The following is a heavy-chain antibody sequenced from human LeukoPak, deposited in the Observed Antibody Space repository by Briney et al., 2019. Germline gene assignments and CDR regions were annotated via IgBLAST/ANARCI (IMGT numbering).Heavy chain of an antibody. V-gene: IGHV3-7*03. Sequence: GGSLRLSCAASGFTFSSYTFSSYWMSWVRQAPGKGLEWVANIKGDGSEKYYVDSVKGRFTISRDNAKNSLYLQMNSLRAEDTAVYYCAKPSGYYDSSGYSPEFDYWGQGTLVTVSS. CDR2: IKGDGSEK. J-gene: IGHJ4*02. CDR3: AKPSGYYDSSGYSPEFDY. D-gene: IGHD3-22*01. CDR1: GFTFSSYTFSSYW.